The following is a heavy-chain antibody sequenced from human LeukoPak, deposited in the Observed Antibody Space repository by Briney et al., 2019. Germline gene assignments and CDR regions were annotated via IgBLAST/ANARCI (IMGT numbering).Heavy chain of an antibody. Sequence: PSETLSLTCAVYGGSFSGYYWSWIRQPPGKGLEWIGEINHSGSTNYNPSLKSRVTISVDTSKNQFSLKLSSVAAADTAVYYCARLVPAAMQNWFDPWGQGTLVTVSS. CDR1: GGSFSGYY. CDR3: ARLVPAAMQNWFDP. J-gene: IGHJ5*02. CDR2: INHSGST. V-gene: IGHV4-34*01. D-gene: IGHD2-2*01.